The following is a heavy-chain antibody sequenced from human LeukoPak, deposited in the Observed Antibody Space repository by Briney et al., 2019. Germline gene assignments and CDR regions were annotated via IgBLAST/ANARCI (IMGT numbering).Heavy chain of an antibody. Sequence: SQTLSLTCTVSGGSISSGGYYWSWIRQPPGKGLEWIGYIYHSGSTYYNPSLKSRVTISVDRSKNQFSLKLSSVTAADTAVYYCARGADSSGWYSSFDIWGQGTMVTVSS. CDR1: GGSISSGGYY. J-gene: IGHJ3*02. CDR3: ARGADSSGWYSSFDI. D-gene: IGHD6-19*01. CDR2: IYHSGST. V-gene: IGHV4-30-2*01.